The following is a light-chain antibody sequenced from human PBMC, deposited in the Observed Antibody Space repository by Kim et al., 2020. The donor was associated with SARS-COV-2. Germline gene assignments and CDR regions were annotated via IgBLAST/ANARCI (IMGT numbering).Light chain of an antibody. V-gene: IGLV2-11*01. J-gene: IGLJ3*02. CDR1: SSDVGGYNY. CDR3: CSYAGSYTLV. CDR2: DVN. Sequence: RSVTISCTGTSSDVGGYNYVSWYQQYPGKAPKLMIYDVNKRPSGVPDRFSGSKSGNTASLTISGLQAEDEADYYCCSYAGSYTLVFGGGTKLTVL.